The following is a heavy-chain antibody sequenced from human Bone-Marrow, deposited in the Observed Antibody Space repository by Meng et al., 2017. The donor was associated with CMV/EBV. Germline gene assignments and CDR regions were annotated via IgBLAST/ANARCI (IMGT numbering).Heavy chain of an antibody. CDR3: ARGPFIAH. Sequence: ESLKISCAASGFTFSSYAMHWVRQAPGKGLEWIGEINHSGSTNYNPSLKSRVTISVDTSKNQFSLKLSSVTAADTAVYYCARGPFIAHWGQGTLVTVSS. CDR2: INHSGST. CDR1: GFTFSSYA. V-gene: IGHV4-34*01. J-gene: IGHJ4*02. D-gene: IGHD6-13*01.